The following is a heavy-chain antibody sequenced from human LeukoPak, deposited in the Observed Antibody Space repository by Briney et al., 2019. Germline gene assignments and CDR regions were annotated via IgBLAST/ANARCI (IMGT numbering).Heavy chain of an antibody. CDR3: ARVSVTGTTGLSPYYFDY. V-gene: IGHV4-59*12. CDR2: IYYSGNT. D-gene: IGHD1-7*01. CDR1: GGSIRSYY. J-gene: IGHJ4*02. Sequence: PSETLSLTCTVSGGSIRSYYWNWIRQPPGKGLGWIGYIYYSGNTNYNPSLKSRVTISVDTSKNQFSLKLSSVTAADTAVYYCARVSVTGTTGLSPYYFDYWGQGTLVTVSS.